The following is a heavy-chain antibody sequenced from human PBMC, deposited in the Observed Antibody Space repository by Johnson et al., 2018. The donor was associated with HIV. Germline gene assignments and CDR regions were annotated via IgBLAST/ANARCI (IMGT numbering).Heavy chain of an antibody. D-gene: IGHD1-26*01. Sequence: QVQLVESGGGLVQPGGSLRLSCAASGFTFSSYAMHWVRQAPGKGLEWVAFIRYDGGNKYYADSMKGRFTISRDISKKTLYLQIDSLRPEDSGVYYCAKATSKWELASVDAFDIWGQGTMVTVSS. J-gene: IGHJ3*02. CDR1: GFTFSSYA. V-gene: IGHV3-30*02. CDR3: AKATSKWELASVDAFDI. CDR2: IRYDGGNK.